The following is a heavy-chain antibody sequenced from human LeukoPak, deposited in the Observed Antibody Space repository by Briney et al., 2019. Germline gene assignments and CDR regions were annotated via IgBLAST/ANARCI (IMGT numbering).Heavy chain of an antibody. CDR2: MNPNSGGT. V-gene: IGHV1-2*02. Sequence: SVKVSCKACGYTFTGYYMHWVRQAPGQGLEWMGWMNPNSGGTNSAQKCQGRVTMTRDKTISAAYMELSRLRADDTAVYYWARDQPLGESVNWFDPWGQGTLVTVSS. D-gene: IGHD3-16*01. CDR3: ARDQPLGESVNWFDP. J-gene: IGHJ5*02. CDR1: GYTFTGYY.